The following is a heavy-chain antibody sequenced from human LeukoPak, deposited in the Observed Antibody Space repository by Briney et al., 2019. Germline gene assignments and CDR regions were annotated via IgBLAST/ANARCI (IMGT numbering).Heavy chain of an antibody. CDR2: IKEDGSEK. D-gene: IGHD3-22*01. Sequence: GGSLRLSCAASGFTFSTYWMSWVRQAPGKGLEWVAKIKEDGSEKYYGDAVKGRFTISRNHANNSPYQQMNRLSAETAAVYYCARDSSGYQWGQGTLVTVSS. CDR1: GFTFSTYW. V-gene: IGHV3-7*01. CDR3: ARDSSGYQ. J-gene: IGHJ4*02.